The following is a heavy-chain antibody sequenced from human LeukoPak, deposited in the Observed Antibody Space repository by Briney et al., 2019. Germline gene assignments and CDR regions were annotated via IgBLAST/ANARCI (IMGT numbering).Heavy chain of an antibody. D-gene: IGHD1-26*01. V-gene: IGHV3-21*01. CDR2: ISSSSSYI. Sequence: GGSLRLSCVASGFTFGSDDMNWVRQAPGKGLEWVSSISSSSSYIYYADSVKGRFTISRDNAKNSLYLQMNSLRAEDTAVYYCARDLGRMAPFDYWGQGTLVTVSS. CDR1: GFTFGSDD. J-gene: IGHJ4*02. CDR3: ARDLGRMAPFDY.